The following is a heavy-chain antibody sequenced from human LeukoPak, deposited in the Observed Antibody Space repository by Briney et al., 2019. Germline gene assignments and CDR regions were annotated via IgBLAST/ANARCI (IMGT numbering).Heavy chain of an antibody. V-gene: IGHV1-2*02. CDR3: ASVPGILGAPIDAFDI. CDR1: GYTFTGYY. D-gene: IGHD1-26*01. Sequence: ASVKVSCKASGYTFTGYYMHWVRQAPGQGLEWMGCINPKSGGTNYAQKFQGRVTMTRDTSINTAYLELSRLNSDDTAVYYCASVPGILGAPIDAFDIWGQGTMVTVSS. CDR2: INPKSGGT. J-gene: IGHJ3*02.